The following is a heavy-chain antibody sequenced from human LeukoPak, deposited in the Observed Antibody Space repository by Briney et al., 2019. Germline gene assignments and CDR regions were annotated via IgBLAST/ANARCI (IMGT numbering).Heavy chain of an antibody. Sequence: SETLSLTCTVSGGSISNYYWSWLRQPQGKGLEWIGYIYVSGTTNINPSLKSGVTISVDMSKNQFSLKLSSVTAADTAVYYCAREDPQTTVPEGLDVWGQGTTVTVSS. CDR3: AREDPQTTVPEGLDV. V-gene: IGHV4-59*01. CDR2: IYVSGTT. D-gene: IGHD4-17*01. J-gene: IGHJ6*02. CDR1: GGSISNYY.